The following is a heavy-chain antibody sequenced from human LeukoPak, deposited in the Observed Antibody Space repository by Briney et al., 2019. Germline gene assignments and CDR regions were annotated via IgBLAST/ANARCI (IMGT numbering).Heavy chain of an antibody. CDR1: GFTFSSYS. V-gene: IGHV3-48*01. J-gene: IGHJ5*02. D-gene: IGHD1-26*01. Sequence: GGSLRLSCAASGFTFSSYSMNWVRQAPGKGLEWVSCISSSSSTIYYADSVKGRFTISRDNAKNSLYLQMNSLRAEDTAVYYCARGSGSYSFNLLGFDPWGQGTLVTVSS. CDR3: ARGSGSYSFNLLGFDP. CDR2: ISSSSSTI.